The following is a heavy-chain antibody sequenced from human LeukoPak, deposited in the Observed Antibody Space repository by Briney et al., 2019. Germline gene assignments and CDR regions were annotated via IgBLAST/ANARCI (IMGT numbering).Heavy chain of an antibody. Sequence: ASVKVSCKVSGYILTELSMHWVRQAPGKGLEWMGGFDPEDGETIYAQKFQGRVTMTEDTSTDTAYMELSSLRSEDTAVYYCATGYPLLRYFDWHLDYWGQGTLVTVSS. J-gene: IGHJ4*02. D-gene: IGHD3-9*01. V-gene: IGHV1-24*01. CDR2: FDPEDGET. CDR3: ATGYPLLRYFDWHLDY. CDR1: GYILTELS.